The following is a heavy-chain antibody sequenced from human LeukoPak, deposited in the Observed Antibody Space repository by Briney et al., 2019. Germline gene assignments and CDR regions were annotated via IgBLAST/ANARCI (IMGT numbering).Heavy chain of an antibody. Sequence: SVKVSCLASGYTFTSYDINCVRQAIGPGLARMRWLNPNSGNTGYAQKCQGRVTVTRYTSVSTAYIELSSLRSEVTAVYYSASGVRRPVWLLSYYFDYWGQGTLVTVSS. V-gene: IGHV1-8*03. D-gene: IGHD3-3*01. CDR3: ASGVRRPVWLLSYYFDY. J-gene: IGHJ4*02. CDR2: LNPNSGNT. CDR1: GYTFTSYD.